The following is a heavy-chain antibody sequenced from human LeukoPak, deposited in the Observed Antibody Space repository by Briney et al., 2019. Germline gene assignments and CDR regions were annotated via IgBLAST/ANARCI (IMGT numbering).Heavy chain of an antibody. CDR3: AKENQDPPYYYDY. V-gene: IGHV3-30*02. CDR2: IQNDGRNE. CDR1: GFTFTTYG. J-gene: IGHJ4*02. Sequence: PGGSLRLSCVGSGFTFTTYGMHWVRQSPGKGLEWVAAIQNDGRNEYYAESVKGRFTISRDNSKNTLYLQMNSLRAEDTAVYYCAKENQDPPYYYDYWGQGTLVTVSS.